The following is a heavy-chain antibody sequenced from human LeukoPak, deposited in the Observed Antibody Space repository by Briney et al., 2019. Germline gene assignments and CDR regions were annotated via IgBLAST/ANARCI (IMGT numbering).Heavy chain of an antibody. V-gene: IGHV1-69*01. CDR3: ARRVTIFGVVTGAFDI. D-gene: IGHD3-3*01. CDR1: GGTFSSYA. J-gene: IGHJ3*02. Sequence: VASVKVSRKASGGTFSSYAISWVRQAPGQGLEWMGGIIPIFGTANYAQKFQGRVTITADESTSTAYMELSSLRSEDTAVYYCARRVTIFGVVTGAFDIWGQGTMVTVSS. CDR2: IIPIFGTA.